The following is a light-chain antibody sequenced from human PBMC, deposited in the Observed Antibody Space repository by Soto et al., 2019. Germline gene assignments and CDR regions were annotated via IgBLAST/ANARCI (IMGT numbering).Light chain of an antibody. CDR2: TND. CDR1: SSNIGINY. Sequence: SVLTQPPSESGTPGQRVTISCSGSSSNIGINYVYWYQQRPGTAPKLLIYTNDQRPSGVPDRFSGSKSGTSASLAISGLRSEDEGDYYCAVWDDSLSAYVFGTGTKVTVL. J-gene: IGLJ1*01. V-gene: IGLV1-47*02. CDR3: AVWDDSLSAYV.